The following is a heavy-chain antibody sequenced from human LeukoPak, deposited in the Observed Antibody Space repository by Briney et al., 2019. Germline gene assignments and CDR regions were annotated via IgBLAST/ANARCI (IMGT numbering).Heavy chain of an antibody. CDR3: ARATLRFFFYFDY. V-gene: IGHV1-69*05. CDR1: GGTFSSYA. CDR2: TIPIFGTA. D-gene: IGHD3-3*01. J-gene: IGHJ4*02. Sequence: SVKVSCKASGGTFSSYAISWVRQAPGQGLGWMGRTIPIFGTANYAQKFQGRVTITTDESTSTAYTELSSLRSEDTAVYYCARATLRFFFYFDYWGQGTLVTVSS.